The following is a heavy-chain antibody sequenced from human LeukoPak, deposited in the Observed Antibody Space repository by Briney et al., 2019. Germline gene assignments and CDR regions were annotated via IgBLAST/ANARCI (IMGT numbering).Heavy chain of an antibody. D-gene: IGHD3-22*01. J-gene: IGHJ4*02. Sequence: PSETLSLTCTVSGGSISSSSYYWGWIRQPPGKGLEWIGSIYYSGSTYYNPSLKSRVTISVDTSKNQSSLKLSSVTAADTAVYYCARAHGYYDSSGYHLPLDYWGQGTLVTVSS. CDR2: IYYSGST. CDR1: GGSISSSSYY. CDR3: ARAHGYYDSSGYHLPLDY. V-gene: IGHV4-39*01.